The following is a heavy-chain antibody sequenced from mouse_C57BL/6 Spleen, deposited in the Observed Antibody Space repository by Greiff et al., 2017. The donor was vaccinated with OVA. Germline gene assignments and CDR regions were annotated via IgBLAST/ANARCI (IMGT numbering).Heavy chain of an antibody. CDR2: ISNGGGST. CDR3: ARQAVVRPYWCFDV. D-gene: IGHD1-1*01. J-gene: IGHJ1*03. V-gene: IGHV5-12*01. CDR1: GFTFSDYY. Sequence: EVQGVESGGGLVQPGGSLKLSCAASGFTFSDYYMYWVRQTPEKRLEWVAYISNGGGSTYYPDTVKGRFTISRDNAKNTLYLQMSRLKSEDTAMYYCARQAVVRPYWCFDVWGTGTTVTVSS.